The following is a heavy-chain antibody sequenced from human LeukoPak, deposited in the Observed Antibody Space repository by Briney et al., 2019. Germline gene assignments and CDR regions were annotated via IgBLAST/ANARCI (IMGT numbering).Heavy chain of an antibody. J-gene: IGHJ6*03. D-gene: IGHD1-26*01. CDR1: GYTFTSYG. CDR2: ISAYNGNT. V-gene: IGHV1-18*01. CDR3: ARDYPGIVGATSDYMDV. Sequence: ASVKVSCKASGYTFTSYGISWARQAPGQGLEWMGWISAYNGNTNYAQKLQGRVTMTTDTSTSTAYMELRSLRSDDTAVYYCARDYPGIVGATSDYMDVWGKGTTVTVSS.